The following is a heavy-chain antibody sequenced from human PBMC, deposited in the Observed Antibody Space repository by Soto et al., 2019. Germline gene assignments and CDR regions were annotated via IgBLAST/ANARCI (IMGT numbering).Heavy chain of an antibody. CDR1: GFTFSSYG. CDR2: IWYDGSNK. D-gene: IGHD6-13*01. CDR3: AREASSWYEGIDY. J-gene: IGHJ4*02. V-gene: IGHV3-33*01. Sequence: GGSLRLSCAASGFTFSSYGMHWVRQAPGKGLEWVAVIWYDGSNKYYADSVKGRFTISRDNSKNTLYLQMNSLRAEDTAVYYCAREASSWYEGIDYWGQGTLVTVSS.